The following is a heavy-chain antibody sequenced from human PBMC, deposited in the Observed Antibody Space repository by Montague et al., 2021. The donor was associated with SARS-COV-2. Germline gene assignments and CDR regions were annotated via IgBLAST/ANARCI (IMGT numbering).Heavy chain of an antibody. CDR2: ISGSADIT. CDR3: AKDREVATGGLYYFDY. Sequence: SLRLSCAASGFTFRNYAMIWVRQAPGKGLERVSGISGSADITYYADSVKGRFTISRDNSKNTLYLQMSSLRAGDTAVYYCAKDREVATGGLYYFDYWGQGTLVTVSS. D-gene: IGHD5-24*01. V-gene: IGHV3-23*01. J-gene: IGHJ4*02. CDR1: GFTFRNYA.